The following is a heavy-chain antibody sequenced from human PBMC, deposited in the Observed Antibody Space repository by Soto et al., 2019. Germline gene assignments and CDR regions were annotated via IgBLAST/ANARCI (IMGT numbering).Heavy chain of an antibody. CDR1: GYTFTSYG. CDR2: ISAYNGNT. J-gene: IGHJ5*02. V-gene: IGHV1-18*01. D-gene: IGHD3-9*01. CDR3: ARSEVQTYYDILTADP. Sequence: ASVKVSCKASGYTFTSYGISWVRQAPGQGLEWMGWISAYNGNTNYAQKLQGRVTMTTDTSTSTAYMELRSLRSDDTAVYYCARSEVQTYYDILTADPWGQGTQVTVSS.